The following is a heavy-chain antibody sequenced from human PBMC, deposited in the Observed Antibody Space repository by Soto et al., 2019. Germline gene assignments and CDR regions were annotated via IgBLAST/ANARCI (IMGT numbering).Heavy chain of an antibody. D-gene: IGHD2-21*02. CDR1: GYSFTSLD. Sequence: QVQLVQSGAEVREPGASVKVPCKASGYSFTSLDINWVRQTTGQGLEWMGWMQPSSGRTGYAQKFQGRVTMTSDTSINTAYMEPSSLTSDDTAFYYCARGVTARVDYWGQGTLVTVSS. J-gene: IGHJ4*02. V-gene: IGHV1-8*01. CDR2: MQPSSGRT. CDR3: ARGVTARVDY.